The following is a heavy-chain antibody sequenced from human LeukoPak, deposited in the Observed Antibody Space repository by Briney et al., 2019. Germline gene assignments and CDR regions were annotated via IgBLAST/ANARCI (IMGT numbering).Heavy chain of an antibody. CDR2: IYYSGST. V-gene: IGHV4-59*06. D-gene: IGHD4-17*01. CDR3: ASFYGDYFWFDP. CDR1: GGSISSYY. Sequence: SETLSLTCTVSGGSISSYYWSWIRQHPGKGLEWIGYIYYSGSTYYNPSLKSRVTISVDTSKNQFSLKLSSVTAADTAVYYCASFYGDYFWFDPWGQGTLVTVSS. J-gene: IGHJ5*02.